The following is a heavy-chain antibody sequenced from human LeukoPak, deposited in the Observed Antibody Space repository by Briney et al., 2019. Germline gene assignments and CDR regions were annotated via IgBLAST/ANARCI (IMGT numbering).Heavy chain of an antibody. CDR2: IIPIFGTA. J-gene: IGHJ4*02. V-gene: IGHV1-69*06. CDR1: GGTFSSYA. Sequence: PVKVSCKASGGTFSSYAISWVRQAPGQGLEWMGRIIPIFGTANYAQKFQGRVTITADKSTSTAYMELSSLRSEDTAVYYCARRDLRYYYDSSGYLGYWGQGTLVTVSS. D-gene: IGHD3-22*01. CDR3: ARRDLRYYYDSSGYLGY.